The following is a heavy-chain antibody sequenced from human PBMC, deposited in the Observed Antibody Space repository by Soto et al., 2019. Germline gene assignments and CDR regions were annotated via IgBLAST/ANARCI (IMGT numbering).Heavy chain of an antibody. CDR1: GYTFTNYD. CDR3: ARGYYSGSGRPTPGGMDV. Sequence: QVHLVQSGAEVKKPGASVKVSCKASGYTFTNYDINWVRQAPGQGLEWMGWISTYTGNTNYAQKLQGRVTMTTDTSTSTAYMELGTLRSDDTAVYYCARGYYSGSGRPTPGGMDVWGRGTTVTVS. D-gene: IGHD3-10*01. V-gene: IGHV1-18*01. CDR2: ISTYTGNT. J-gene: IGHJ6*02.